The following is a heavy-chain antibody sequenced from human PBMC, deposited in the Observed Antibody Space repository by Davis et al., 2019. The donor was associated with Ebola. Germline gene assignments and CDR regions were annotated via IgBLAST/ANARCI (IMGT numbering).Heavy chain of an antibody. Sequence: MPSETLSLTCAVYGGSFSGYYWSWIRQPPGKGLEWIGEINHSGSTNYNPSLKSRVTISADTSKNQFSLKLSSVTAADTAVYYCARDITVWGKGTTVTVSS. CDR3: ARDITV. CDR2: INHSGST. V-gene: IGHV4-34*01. CDR1: GGSFSGYY. J-gene: IGHJ6*04.